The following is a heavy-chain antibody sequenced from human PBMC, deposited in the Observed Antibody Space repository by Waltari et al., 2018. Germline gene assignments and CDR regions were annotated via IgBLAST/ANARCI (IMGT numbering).Heavy chain of an antibody. V-gene: IGHV3-23*03. J-gene: IGHJ3*02. CDR3: AREVWAFDI. CDR1: GFTFSSYA. Sequence: EVQLLESGGGLVQPGGSLRLSCAASGFTFSSYAMSWVRQAPGKGLEWVSVIYSGGSIYYADSVKGRFTISRDNAKNSLYLQMNSLRAEDTAVYYCAREVWAFDIWGQGTMVTVSS. D-gene: IGHD2-21*01. CDR2: IYSGGSI.